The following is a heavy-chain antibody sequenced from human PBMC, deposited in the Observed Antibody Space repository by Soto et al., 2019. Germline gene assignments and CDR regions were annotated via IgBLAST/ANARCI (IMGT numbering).Heavy chain of an antibody. V-gene: IGHV4-59*01. CDR1: DGSLISYY. CDR2: IYYSGST. D-gene: IGHD6-19*01. Sequence: QVQPQESGPGLVKPSETLSLTCTVSDGSLISYYWSWIRQPPGKGLEWIGYIYYSGSTSYNPSLKSGVIISVDTSKNQVSLKLSSVTAADTAVYYCASAHVRAGRGFWFDPWGHGSVVTVSS. J-gene: IGHJ5*02. CDR3: ASAHVRAGRGFWFDP.